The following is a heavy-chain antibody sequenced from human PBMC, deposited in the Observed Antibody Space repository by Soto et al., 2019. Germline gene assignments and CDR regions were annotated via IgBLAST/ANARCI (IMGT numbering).Heavy chain of an antibody. CDR2: IIPIFGKV. V-gene: IGHV1-69*12. Sequence: QVQLLQSGAEVKKPGSSVRVSCEASGGTFRTYAISWVRQAPGQGLEWMGEIIPIFGKVNYAQKFQGRVTITADESXTXGXXDLRSLTSEDTAVYYCAKGAVAGTPTSYYYYGMDVWGQGTTVTVS. D-gene: IGHD6-19*01. CDR1: GGTFRTYA. J-gene: IGHJ6*02. CDR3: AKGAVAGTPTSYYYYGMDV.